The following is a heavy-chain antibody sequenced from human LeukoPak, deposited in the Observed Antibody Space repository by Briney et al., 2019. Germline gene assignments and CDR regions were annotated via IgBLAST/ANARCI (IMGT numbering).Heavy chain of an antibody. CDR3: AKDSTAMGLYYFDY. CDR1: GFTFSSYA. D-gene: IGHD5-18*01. J-gene: IGHJ4*02. Sequence: GGSLRLSCAASGFTFSSYAMSWVRQAPGKGLEWVSAISSRSHYIYYADSVKGRFTISRDNAKNSLYLQMNSLRAEDTAVYYCAKDSTAMGLYYFDYWGQGTLVTVSS. V-gene: IGHV3-21*01. CDR2: ISSRSHYI.